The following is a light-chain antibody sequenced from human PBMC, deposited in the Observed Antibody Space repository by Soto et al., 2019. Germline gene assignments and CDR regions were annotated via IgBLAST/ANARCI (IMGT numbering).Light chain of an antibody. CDR1: QGISSY. Sequence: DIHLAQVPSVMSDSAVERDTVSCRASQGISSYLAWYKQKPGKAPKLLIYAASTLQSGVPSRFSGSGSGTEFTLTISSLQPEDFATYYCQQHNSYPVTFGQGTKVDIK. V-gene: IGKV1-9*01. CDR2: AAS. CDR3: QQHNSYPVT. J-gene: IGKJ1*01.